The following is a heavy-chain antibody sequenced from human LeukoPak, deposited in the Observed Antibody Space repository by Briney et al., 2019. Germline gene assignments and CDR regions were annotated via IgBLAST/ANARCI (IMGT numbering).Heavy chain of an antibody. Sequence: SETLSLTCAVCGGSFSGYYWSWIRQPPGKGLEWIGEINHSGSTNYNPSLKSRVTISVDTSKNQFSLKLSSVTAADTAVYYCARKRRYWRYYCHDMDVWGKGTPVTVSS. CDR1: GGSFSGYY. CDR3: ARKRRYWRYYCHDMDV. J-gene: IGHJ6*03. V-gene: IGHV4-34*01. D-gene: IGHD3-10*01. CDR2: INHSGST.